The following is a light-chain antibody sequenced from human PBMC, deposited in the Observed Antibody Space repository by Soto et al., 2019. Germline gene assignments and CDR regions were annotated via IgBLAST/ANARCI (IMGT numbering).Light chain of an antibody. Sequence: QSALTQSASVSGSPGQPITISGTGSSRDVGNYNLVSWYQQHPGKAPKLMIYEVSKRPSGVAHRFSGSKSGNTASLTISGLQAEDEADYYCCSYAGSSTYVVFGGGTKVTV. CDR2: EVS. CDR1: SRDVGNYNL. CDR3: CSYAGSSTYVV. V-gene: IGLV2-23*02. J-gene: IGLJ2*01.